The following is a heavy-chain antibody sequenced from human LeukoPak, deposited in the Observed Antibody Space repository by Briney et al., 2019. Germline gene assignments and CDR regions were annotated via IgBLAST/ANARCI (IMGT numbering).Heavy chain of an antibody. CDR2: INPNSGGT. V-gene: IGHV1-2*02. CDR3: ARDDVATSAVFDY. D-gene: IGHD5-12*01. Sequence: GASVKVSCKASGYTFTGYYMPWVRQPPGQGLGWMGWINPNSGGTNYAQKFQGRVTMTRDTSISTAYMELSRLRSDDTAVYYCARDDVATSAVFDYWGQGTLVTVSS. J-gene: IGHJ4*02. CDR1: GYTFTGYY.